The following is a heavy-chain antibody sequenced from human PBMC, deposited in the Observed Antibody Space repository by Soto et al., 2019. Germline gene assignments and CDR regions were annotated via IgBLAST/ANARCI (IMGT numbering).Heavy chain of an antibody. CDR1: GGTFSSSA. CDR3: ARSQGGSSSLDIYYYYYYGMDV. J-gene: IGHJ6*02. D-gene: IGHD2-15*01. CDR2: IIPIFGTA. Sequence: QVQLVQSGAEVKPPGSSVKVSCKAPGGTFSSSAISWVRQAPGQGLEWMGGIIPIFGTANYAQKFQGRVTITADESTSTGYMELSSLRSEDTAVYYCARSQGGSSSLDIYYYYYYGMDVWGQGTTITVSS. V-gene: IGHV1-69*01.